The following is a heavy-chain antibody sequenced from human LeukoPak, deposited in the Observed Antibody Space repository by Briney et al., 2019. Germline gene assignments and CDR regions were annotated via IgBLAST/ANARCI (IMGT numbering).Heavy chain of an antibody. J-gene: IGHJ4*02. CDR1: GFTFSSYS. CDR2: ISSSSSYI. Sequence: GGSLRLSCAASGFTFSSYSMNWVRQAPGKGLEWVSSISSSSSYIYYADSVKGRFTISRDNAKNSLYLQMNRLRAEDTAVYYCSRDESGWNRYWGQGTLVTVSS. D-gene: IGHD3-3*01. CDR3: SRDESGWNRY. V-gene: IGHV3-21*01.